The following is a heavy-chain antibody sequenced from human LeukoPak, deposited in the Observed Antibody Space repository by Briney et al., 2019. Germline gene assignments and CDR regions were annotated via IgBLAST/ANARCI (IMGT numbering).Heavy chain of an antibody. J-gene: IGHJ6*03. V-gene: IGHV1-18*04. CDR3: ARGILDATYYYYYYMDV. Sequence: ASVKVSCKASGYTFIHYGITWVRQAPGQGLEWMGWITAYNGNTKYAQKLQGRVTMTTDTSTSTAYMELRSLRSDDTAVYYCARGILDATYYYYYYMDVWGKGTTVTVSS. D-gene: IGHD1-1*01. CDR1: GYTFIHYG. CDR2: ITAYNGNT.